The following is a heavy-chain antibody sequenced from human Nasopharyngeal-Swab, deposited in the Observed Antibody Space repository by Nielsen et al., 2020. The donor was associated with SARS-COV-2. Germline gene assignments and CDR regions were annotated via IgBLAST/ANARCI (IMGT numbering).Heavy chain of an antibody. CDR2: INHSGST. CDR3: ARGQKGEQQLDPPLKTNNWFDP. J-gene: IGHJ5*02. D-gene: IGHD6-13*01. Sequence: RQAPGKGLEWIGEINHSGSTNYNPSLKSRVTISVDTSKNQSSLKLSSVTAADTAVYYCARGQKGEQQLDPPLKTNNWFDPWGQGTLVTVSS. V-gene: IGHV4-34*01.